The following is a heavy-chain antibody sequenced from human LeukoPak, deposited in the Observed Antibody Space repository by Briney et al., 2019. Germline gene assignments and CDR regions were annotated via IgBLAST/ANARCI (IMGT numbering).Heavy chain of an antibody. CDR1: GGSFSSYY. CDR3: SGGSSYYYYYYMDV. CDR2: INHSGST. V-gene: IGHV4-34*03. J-gene: IGHJ6*03. Sequence: SETLSLTCAVYGGSFSSYYWSWIRQPPGRGLEWIGEINHSGSTNYNPSLKRRVTISVDTSKNQFSLKLSSVTAADTAVYYCSGGSSYYYYYYMDVWGKGTTVTVSS. D-gene: IGHD2-15*01.